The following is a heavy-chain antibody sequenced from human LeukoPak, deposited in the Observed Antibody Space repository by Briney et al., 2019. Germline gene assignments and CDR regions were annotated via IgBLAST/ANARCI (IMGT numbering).Heavy chain of an antibody. CDR1: GGSVSTIGYS. CDR3: ARDSYYDNSGEGAFDI. Sequence: SETLSLTCTVSGGSVSTIGYSWSWIRQPPGKGLEWIGYIYQSGSTSYNPSLQSRVTISIDKSKNQFSLKLCSVTAADTAVYYCARDSYYDNSGEGAFDIWGQGTLVTVSS. D-gene: IGHD3-22*01. J-gene: IGHJ3*02. V-gene: IGHV4-30-2*01. CDR2: IYQSGST.